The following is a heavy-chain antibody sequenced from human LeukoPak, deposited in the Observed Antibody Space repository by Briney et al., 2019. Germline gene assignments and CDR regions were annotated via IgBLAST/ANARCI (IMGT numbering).Heavy chain of an antibody. Sequence: GASVKVSCKASGYTFTSYDINWVRQATGQGLEWMGWMNPNSGSTGYAQTFQGRVTMTRNTSISTAYMELSSLRSEDTAVYYCARDPRVGIAAPNDFDYWGQGTLVTVSS. CDR3: ARDPRVGIAAPNDFDY. V-gene: IGHV1-8*01. J-gene: IGHJ4*02. CDR2: MNPNSGST. CDR1: GYTFTSYD. D-gene: IGHD6-13*01.